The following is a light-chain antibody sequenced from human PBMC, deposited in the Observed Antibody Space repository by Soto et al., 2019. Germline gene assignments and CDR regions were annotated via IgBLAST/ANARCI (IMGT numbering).Light chain of an antibody. CDR1: QGLKHSDGNTY. J-gene: IGKJ1*01. V-gene: IGKV2-30*02. CDR2: NVS. Sequence: DVVMTQSPLSLPVTLGQPASISCRSSQGLKHSDGNTYLHWFQQRPGQSPRRLINNVSNRDSGVXDKXSGGGSGTDFTLKISRVEAEDVGLFYCMQGTHWPLTFGQGTKVEIK. CDR3: MQGTHWPLT.